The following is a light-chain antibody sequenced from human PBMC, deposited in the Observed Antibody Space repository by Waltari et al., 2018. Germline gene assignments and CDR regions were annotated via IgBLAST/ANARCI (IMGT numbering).Light chain of an antibody. V-gene: IGKV2-40*01. J-gene: IGKJ4*01. CDR3: VQAVAFPLT. CDR1: QSLLHSDGNTY. Sequence: DIVMTQSPLSLPITPGEPASISCRSSQSLLHSDGNTYLHWYLQKPGQSPQLLIYGGSNRASGVPDRFSGSGSGTDFTLEISKVEAEDVGAYYCVQAVAFPLTFGGGTKVEIK. CDR2: GGS.